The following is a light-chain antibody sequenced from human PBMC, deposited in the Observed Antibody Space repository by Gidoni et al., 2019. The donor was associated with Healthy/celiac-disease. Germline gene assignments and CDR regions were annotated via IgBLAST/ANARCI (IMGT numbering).Light chain of an antibody. V-gene: IGLV1-44*01. CDR3: AAWDDSLNGVV. Sequence: QSVLTQPPSASGPPGQRVTISCSGSSSNIGSNTVNWYQQLPGTAPKLLISSNNQRPSGFPDRFSGSKSGTSASLAISGLQSEDEADYYCAAWDDSLNGVVFGGGTKLTVL. J-gene: IGLJ2*01. CDR1: SSNIGSNT. CDR2: SNN.